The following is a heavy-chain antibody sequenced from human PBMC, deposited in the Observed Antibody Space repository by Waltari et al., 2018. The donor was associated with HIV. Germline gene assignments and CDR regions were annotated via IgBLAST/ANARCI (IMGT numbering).Heavy chain of an antibody. CDR1: GHSISSGHY. CDR3: AREESGAAVGTRYYYMDL. V-gene: IGHV4-38-2*02. Sequence: QVQLLESGPGLVKPSETLSLTCGLSGHSISSGHYWGWIRQPPGKGLEWIGSIFYSGSTYYNPSLKSRVTMSVDTSKNQFSLRLKFLTAADTAVYYCAREESGAAVGTRYYYMDLWGKGTTVTVSS. CDR2: IFYSGST. D-gene: IGHD6-13*01. J-gene: IGHJ6*03.